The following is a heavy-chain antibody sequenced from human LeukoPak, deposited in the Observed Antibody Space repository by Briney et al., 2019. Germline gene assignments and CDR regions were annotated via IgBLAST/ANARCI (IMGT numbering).Heavy chain of an antibody. J-gene: IGHJ3*02. CDR3: AHTAMAPFDAFDI. CDR1: GFSLRNARMG. V-gene: IGHV2-26*01. CDR2: IFSNDEK. D-gene: IGHD5-18*01. Sequence: SGPVLVKPTETLTLTCTVSGFSLRNARMGVSWIRQPPGKALEWLAHIFSNDEKSYSTSLKSRLTISKDTSKSQVVLTMTNMDPVDTATYYCAHTAMAPFDAFDIWGQGTMVTVSS.